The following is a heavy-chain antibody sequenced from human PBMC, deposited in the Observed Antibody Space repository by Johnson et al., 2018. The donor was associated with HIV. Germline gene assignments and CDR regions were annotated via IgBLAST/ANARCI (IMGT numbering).Heavy chain of an antibody. Sequence: QVQLVESGGRVVQPGRSLRLSCAASGFNFSKFGMHWVRQAPGKGLQWVAVIWYDGRSTYFADSVKGRFTISRDNSKNTLYLQMNSLRADDTAIYYCAQDLDTLAPYVAFDMWGQGTMVTVSS. V-gene: IGHV3-33*06. CDR3: AQDLDTLAPYVAFDM. D-gene: IGHD2-2*02. CDR2: IWYDGRST. CDR1: GFNFSKFG. J-gene: IGHJ3*02.